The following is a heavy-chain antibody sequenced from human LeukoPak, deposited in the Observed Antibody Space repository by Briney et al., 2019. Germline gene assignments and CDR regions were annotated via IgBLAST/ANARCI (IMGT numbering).Heavy chain of an antibody. CDR2: ISHIGST. D-gene: IGHD6-19*01. Sequence: PSETLSLTCAVSGGSISSSNWWSWVRQPPGKGLEWIGEISHIGSTKYNPSLKSRVTISVDKSKNQFSLMLTSVTAADTAVYYCARSSGWYSLDYWGQGTLVTVSS. CDR1: GGSISSSNW. CDR3: ARSSGWYSLDY. V-gene: IGHV4-4*02. J-gene: IGHJ4*02.